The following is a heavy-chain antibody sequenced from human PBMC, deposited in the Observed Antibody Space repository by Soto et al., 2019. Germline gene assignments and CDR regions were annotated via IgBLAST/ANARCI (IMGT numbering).Heavy chain of an antibody. CDR1: GGSISSSSYY. CDR3: ARLELDDYIWGSYRYYFDY. D-gene: IGHD3-16*02. Sequence: QLQLQESGPGLVKPSETLSLTCTVSGGSISSSSYYWGWIRQPPGKGLEWIGSIYYSGSTYYNPSLQSRVTISVDTSKNQFSLKLSSVTAADTAVYYCARLELDDYIWGSYRYYFDYWGQGTLVTVSS. V-gene: IGHV4-39*01. J-gene: IGHJ4*02. CDR2: IYYSGST.